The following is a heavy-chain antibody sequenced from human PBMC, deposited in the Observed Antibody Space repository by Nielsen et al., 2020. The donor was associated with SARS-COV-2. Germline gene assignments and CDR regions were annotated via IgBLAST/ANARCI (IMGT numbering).Heavy chain of an antibody. D-gene: IGHD6-13*01. V-gene: IGHV3-33*01. CDR2: IWYDGSNK. CDR3: ATDRAAADPFDY. CDR1: GFTFSSCG. J-gene: IGHJ4*02. Sequence: GSLRLSCAASGFTFSSCGMHWVRQAPGKGLEWVAVIWYDGSNKYYADSVKGRFTISRDNSKNTLYLQMNSLRAEDTAVYYCATDRAAADPFDYWGQGTLVTVSS.